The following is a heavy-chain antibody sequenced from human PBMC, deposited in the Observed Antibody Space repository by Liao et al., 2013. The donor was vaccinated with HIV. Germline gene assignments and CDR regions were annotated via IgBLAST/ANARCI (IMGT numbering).Heavy chain of an antibody. J-gene: IGHJ3*02. CDR3: ARDSSLRAFDI. V-gene: IGHV4-4*07. CDR1: GGSINSYY. Sequence: QLQLQESGPGLVKPSETLSLTCTVSGGSINSYYWNWIRQSAGKGLEWIGSIYTTGTTKYNPSLKSRVTMSVDTSKNQFSLKLSSMTAADTAVYYCARDSSLRAFDIWGQGTMVTISS. CDR2: IYTTGTT.